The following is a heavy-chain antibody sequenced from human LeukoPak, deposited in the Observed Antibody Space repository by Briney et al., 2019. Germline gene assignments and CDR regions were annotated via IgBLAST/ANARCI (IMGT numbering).Heavy chain of an antibody. J-gene: IGHJ4*02. D-gene: IGHD6-13*01. CDR2: IYHSGST. CDR1: GGSISSSNW. Sequence: PSGTLSLTCAVSGGSISSSNWWSWVRQPPGKGLEWIGEIYHSGSTNYNPSLKSRVTISVDKSKNQFSLKLSPVTAADTAVYYCARDCDTSSSSWYRYYFDYWGQGTLVTVSS. CDR3: ARDCDTSSSSWYRYYFDY. V-gene: IGHV4-4*02.